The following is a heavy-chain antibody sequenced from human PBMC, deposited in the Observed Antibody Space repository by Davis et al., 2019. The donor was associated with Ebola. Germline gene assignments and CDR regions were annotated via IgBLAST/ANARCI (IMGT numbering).Heavy chain of an antibody. CDR2: IYHSGST. D-gene: IGHD4-17*01. V-gene: IGHV4-30-2*01. Sequence: PSETLSLTCAVSGGSISSGGYSWSWIRQPPGKGLEWIGYIYHSGSTYYNPSLKSRVTISVDRSKNQFSLKLSSVTAADTAVYYCARSFGRDYGDYPPAYWYFDLWGRGTLVTVSS. CDR3: ARSFGRDYGDYPPAYWYFDL. J-gene: IGHJ2*01. CDR1: GGSISSGGYS.